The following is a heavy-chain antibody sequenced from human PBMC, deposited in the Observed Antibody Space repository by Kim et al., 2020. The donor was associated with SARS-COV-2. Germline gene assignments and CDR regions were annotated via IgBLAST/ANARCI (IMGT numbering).Heavy chain of an antibody. D-gene: IGHD3-10*01. CDR2: ISYDGSNK. Sequence: GGSLRHSCAASGFTFSSYAMHWVRQAPGKGLEWVAVISYDGSNKYYVDSVKGRFTISRDNSKNTLYLQMNSLRAEDTAVYYCAHGSGSYYNPLDYWGQGTLVTVSS. CDR3: AHGSGSYYNPLDY. V-gene: IGHV3-30*04. J-gene: IGHJ4*02. CDR1: GFTFSSYA.